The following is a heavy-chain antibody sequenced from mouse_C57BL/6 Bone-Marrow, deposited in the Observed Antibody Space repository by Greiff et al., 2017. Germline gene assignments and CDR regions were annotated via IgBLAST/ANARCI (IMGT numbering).Heavy chain of an antibody. D-gene: IGHD2-3*01. V-gene: IGHV14-4*01. Sequence: VQLQQSGAELVRPGASVKLSCTASGFNIKDDYMHWVKQRPEQGLEWIGSIDPENGDTEYASKFQGKATITADTSSNTAYLQLSSLTSEDTAVYYCTTDGPVWFAYWGQGTLVTVSA. J-gene: IGHJ3*01. CDR1: GFNIKDDY. CDR3: TTDGPVWFAY. CDR2: IDPENGDT.